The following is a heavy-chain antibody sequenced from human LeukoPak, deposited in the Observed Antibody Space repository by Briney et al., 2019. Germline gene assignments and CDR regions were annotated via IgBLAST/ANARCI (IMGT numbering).Heavy chain of an antibody. CDR2: IFYSGST. V-gene: IGHV4-39*01. J-gene: IGHJ4*02. D-gene: IGHD1-1*01. CDR3: ARHLITAAAGTLGNYFDY. Sequence: SETLSLTCTVSGDSISSSSYYWGWIRQPPGKGLEWIGSIFYSGSTYYNPSLERRVTISVDTSKNQFSLKQSSVTAADTAVFYCARHLITAAAGTLGNYFDYWGQGTLVTVSS. CDR1: GDSISSSSYY.